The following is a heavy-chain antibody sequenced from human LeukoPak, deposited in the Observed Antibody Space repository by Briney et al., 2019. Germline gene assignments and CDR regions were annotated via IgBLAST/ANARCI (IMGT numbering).Heavy chain of an antibody. J-gene: IGHJ4*02. D-gene: IGHD2-15*01. CDR2: ISSSSYI. CDR1: GFTFSSYS. CDR3: ARDRARVVSTNFDY. Sequence: GGSLRVSCAASGFTFSSYSMNWVRQAPGKGLEWVSSISSSSYIYYADSVKGRFTISRDNAKNSLYLQMNSLRAEDTAVYYCARDRARVVSTNFDYWGQGTLVTVSS. V-gene: IGHV3-21*01.